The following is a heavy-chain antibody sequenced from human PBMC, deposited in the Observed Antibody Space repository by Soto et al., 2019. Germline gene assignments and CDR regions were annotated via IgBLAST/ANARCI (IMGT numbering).Heavy chain of an antibody. CDR2: INPSGGST. Sequence: QVQLVQSGAEVKKPGASVKVSCKASGYTFTSYYMHWVRQAPGQGLEWMGIINPSGGSTSYAQKFQGRVTMTRDTSTSTVYMELSSLRSEDTAVYYCARDRSTVTTLSAFDIWGQGTMVTVSS. CDR3: ARDRSTVTTLSAFDI. V-gene: IGHV1-46*01. CDR1: GYTFTSYY. D-gene: IGHD4-17*01. J-gene: IGHJ3*02.